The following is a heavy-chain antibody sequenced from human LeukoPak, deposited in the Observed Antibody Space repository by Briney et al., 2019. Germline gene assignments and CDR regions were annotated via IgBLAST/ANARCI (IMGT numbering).Heavy chain of an antibody. V-gene: IGHV4-39*01. CDR3: ARSNPRGSGSYDY. Sequence: SETLSPTCTVSGGSISSSSYYWGWIRQPPGKGREWIGSIYYSGSTYYNPSLKSRVTISVDTSKNQFSLKLSSVTAADTAVYYCARSNPRGSGSYDYWGQGTLVTVSS. CDR1: GGSISSSSYY. CDR2: IYYSGST. J-gene: IGHJ4*02. D-gene: IGHD3-10*01.